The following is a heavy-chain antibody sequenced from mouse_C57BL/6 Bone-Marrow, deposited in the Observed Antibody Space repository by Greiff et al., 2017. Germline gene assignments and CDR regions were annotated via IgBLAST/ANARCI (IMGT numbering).Heavy chain of an antibody. CDR3: ARRSSKGVFDY. CDR1: GYTFTDYY. D-gene: IGHD1-1*01. V-gene: IGHV1-19*01. Sequence: VQLQQSGPVLVKPGASVKMSCKASGYTFTDYYMNWVKQSHGKSLEWIGVINPYNGGTSYNQKFKGKATLTVDKSSSTAYMELNSLTSEDSAVYYCARRSSKGVFDYWGQGTTLTVSS. J-gene: IGHJ2*01. CDR2: INPYNGGT.